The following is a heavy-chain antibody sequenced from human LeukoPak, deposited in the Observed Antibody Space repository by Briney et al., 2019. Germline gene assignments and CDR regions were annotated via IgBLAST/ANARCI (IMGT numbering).Heavy chain of an antibody. V-gene: IGHV3-23*01. CDR2: ISGSGDST. CDR3: ARDYSTGWYGF. J-gene: IGHJ4*02. Sequence: GGSLSLSCTASGFTFSSYAMSWVRQAPGKGLEWVSTISGSGDSTYYADSVKGRFTISRDNSRNTLYLQMNSLTAEDTAVYYCARDYSTGWYGFWGQGTLVIVSS. CDR1: GFTFSSYA. D-gene: IGHD6-19*01.